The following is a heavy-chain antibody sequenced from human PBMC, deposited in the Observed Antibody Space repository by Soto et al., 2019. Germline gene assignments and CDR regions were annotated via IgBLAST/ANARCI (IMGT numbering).Heavy chain of an antibody. D-gene: IGHD2-2*01. V-gene: IGHV1-69*01. CDR3: ARSQGSSTSLEIYYYYYYGMDV. J-gene: IGHJ6*02. CDR1: GGTFSSYA. CDR2: IIPISGTA. Sequence: QVQLVQSGAEVKKPGSSVKVSCKASGGTFSSYAISWVRQAPGQGLEWMGGIIPISGTANYAQKFQGRVTSTADESTSTAYMELSRLRSEDTAVYYCARSQGSSTSLEIYYYYYYGMDVWGRGTKVTVSS.